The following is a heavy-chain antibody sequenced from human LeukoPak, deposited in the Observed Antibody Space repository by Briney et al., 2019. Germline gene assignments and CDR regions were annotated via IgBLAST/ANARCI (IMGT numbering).Heavy chain of an antibody. CDR1: GGYISSYY. J-gene: IGHJ4*02. CDR2: IYYSGRT. D-gene: IGHD6-19*01. Sequence: PSETLSLTCSVSGGYISSYYWSWIRQPPGKGLEWIGYIYYSGRTNYNPSLKSRVTISVDTSKNPFSLKLSSVTAADTAVYYCARYSSGVDYWGEGTLVTVSS. CDR3: ARYSSGVDY. V-gene: IGHV4-59*08.